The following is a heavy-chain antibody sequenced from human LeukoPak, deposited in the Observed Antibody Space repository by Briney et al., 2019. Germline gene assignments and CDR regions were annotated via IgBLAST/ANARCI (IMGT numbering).Heavy chain of an antibody. CDR1: GFTFSSYG. D-gene: IGHD3-3*01. V-gene: IGHV3-30*02. Sequence: PGGSLRLSCAASGFTFSSYGMHWVRQAPGKGLEWVAFIRYDGSNKYYADSVKGRFTISRDNSKNTLYLQMNSLRAEDTAVYYCAKDQGAGVVIGVDYWGQGTLVTVSS. CDR3: AKDQGAGVVIGVDY. J-gene: IGHJ4*02. CDR2: IRYDGSNK.